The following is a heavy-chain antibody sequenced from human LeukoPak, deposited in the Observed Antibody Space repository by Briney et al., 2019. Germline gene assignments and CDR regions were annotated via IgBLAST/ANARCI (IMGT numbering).Heavy chain of an antibody. J-gene: IGHJ4*02. CDR3: ASLSTGYYYDY. CDR2: ITSNGGET. Sequence: PGGSLRLSCAASGFTFSTHAMHWVRQAPGKGLEYVSAITSNGGETFYADSVKGRFTISRDNFKNTLSLQMGSLGPEDMAVYYCASLSTGYYYDYWGQGTLVTVSS. D-gene: IGHD3-22*01. V-gene: IGHV3-64*02. CDR1: GFTFSTHA.